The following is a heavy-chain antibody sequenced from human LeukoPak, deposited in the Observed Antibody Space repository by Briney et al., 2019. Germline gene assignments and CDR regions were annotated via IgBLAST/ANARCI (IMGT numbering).Heavy chain of an antibody. D-gene: IGHD3-16*01. CDR2: IYYSGST. CDR3: ATLPQDYDAFDI. V-gene: IGHV4-59*01. J-gene: IGHJ3*02. Sequence: SETLSLTCTVSGGSLSSYYWSWLRQPPGKGLEWIGYIYYSGSTNYNPSLKSRVTISVDTSKNQFSLKLSSVTAADTAVYYCATLPQDYDAFDIWGQGTMVTVSS. CDR1: GGSLSSYY.